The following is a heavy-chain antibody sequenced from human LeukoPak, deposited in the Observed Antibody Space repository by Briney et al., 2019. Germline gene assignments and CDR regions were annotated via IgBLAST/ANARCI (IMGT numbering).Heavy chain of an antibody. CDR3: ARALGGSGYSSGRAEYFQH. Sequence: GGSLRLSCAASGFTFSSYGMHWVRQAPGKGLEWVAVIWYDGSNKYYADSVKGRFTISRDNSKNTLYLQMNSLRAEDTAVYYCARALGGSGYSSGRAEYFQHWGQGTLVTVSS. D-gene: IGHD6-19*01. CDR1: GFTFSSYG. V-gene: IGHV3-33*01. CDR2: IWYDGSNK. J-gene: IGHJ1*01.